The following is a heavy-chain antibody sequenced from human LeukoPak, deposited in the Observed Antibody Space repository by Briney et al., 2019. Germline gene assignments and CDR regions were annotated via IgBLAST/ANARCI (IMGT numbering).Heavy chain of an antibody. D-gene: IGHD2-2*01. Sequence: SETLSLTCTVSGGSISSYYWSWIRQPPGKGLEWIGYIYYSGSTNYNPSLKSRVTISVDTSKNQFSLKVSSVTAADTAVYYCARAGLGSSPSLFDYWGQGTLVTVSS. CDR3: ARAGLGSSPSLFDY. V-gene: IGHV4-59*12. CDR2: IYYSGST. CDR1: GGSISSYY. J-gene: IGHJ4*02.